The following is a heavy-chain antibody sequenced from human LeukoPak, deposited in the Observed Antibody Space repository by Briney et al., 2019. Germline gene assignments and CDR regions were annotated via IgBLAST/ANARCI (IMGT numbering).Heavy chain of an antibody. D-gene: IGHD2-2*01. CDR3: ARGAGYCSSTSCQNNWFDP. J-gene: IGHJ5*02. V-gene: IGHV1-8*02. CDR2: MNPNSGNT. Sequence: GASVKVSCKASGYTFTSYYIHWVRQATGQGLEWMGWMNPNSGNTGYAQKFQGRVTMTRNTSISTAYMELSSLRSEDTAVYYCARGAGYCSSTSCQNNWFDPWGQGTLVTVSS. CDR1: GYTFTSYY.